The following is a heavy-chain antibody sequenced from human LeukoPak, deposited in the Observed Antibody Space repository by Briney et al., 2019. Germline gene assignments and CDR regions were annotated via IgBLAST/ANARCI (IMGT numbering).Heavy chain of an antibody. V-gene: IGHV1-2*02. J-gene: IGHJ4*02. Sequence: GASVKVSCKASGPTFTDYYIHWVRQAPGQGLEWMAWMNPKRGDTSYAQKFQGRVTMTRDTSISTAYMELSRLRFDDTAVYYCARNKEGKSLDYWGQGTLVTVSS. CDR3: ARNKEGKSLDY. CDR2: MNPKRGDT. CDR1: GPTFTDYY.